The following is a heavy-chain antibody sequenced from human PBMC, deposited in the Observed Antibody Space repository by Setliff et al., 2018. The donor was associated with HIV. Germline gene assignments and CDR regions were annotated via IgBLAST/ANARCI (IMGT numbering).Heavy chain of an antibody. CDR1: GGTFSSYA. CDR3: ARGVAINYYGSGSYLGH. J-gene: IGHJ4*02. CDR2: IIPMFGRV. V-gene: IGHV1-69*13. Sequence: GASVKVSCKPSGGTFSSYAISWVRQDPGQGLEWMGGIIPMFGRVNYAQKLHGRVTITADESTNTAYMELSSLRAEDTAVYFCARGVAINYYGSGSYLGHWGQGTLVTVSS. D-gene: IGHD3-10*01.